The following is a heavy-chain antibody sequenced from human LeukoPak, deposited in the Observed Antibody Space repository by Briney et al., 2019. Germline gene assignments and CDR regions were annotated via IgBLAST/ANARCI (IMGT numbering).Heavy chain of an antibody. CDR1: GVSFSGYY. CDR3: ARGDSSSLSSDP. J-gene: IGHJ5*02. CDR2: INHSGST. V-gene: IGHV4-34*01. Sequence: SETLSLTCAVYGVSFSGYYWSWIRQPPGKGLEWIGEINHSGSTNYNPSLKSRVTISVDTSKNQFSLKLSSVTAADTAVYYCARGDSSSLSSDPWGQGTLVTVSS. D-gene: IGHD6-13*01.